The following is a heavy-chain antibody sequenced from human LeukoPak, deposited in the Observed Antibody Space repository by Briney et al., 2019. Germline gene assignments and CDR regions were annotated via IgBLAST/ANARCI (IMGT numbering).Heavy chain of an antibody. D-gene: IGHD1-26*01. Sequence: GGSLRLSCAASGFTFGTYSMSWVRQAPGKGLEWVSYISSSSGTIYYADSVKGRFTISRDNAKNSLYLRMNSLRDEDTAVYFCARVAVGATHLDYWGQGTLVTVSS. CDR1: GFTFGTYS. V-gene: IGHV3-48*02. CDR3: ARVAVGATHLDY. J-gene: IGHJ4*02. CDR2: ISSSSGTI.